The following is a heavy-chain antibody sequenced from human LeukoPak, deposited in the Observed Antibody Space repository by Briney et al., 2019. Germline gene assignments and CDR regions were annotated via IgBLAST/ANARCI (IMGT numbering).Heavy chain of an antibody. CDR2: INLDGSER. CDR1: GFTFSGHS. V-gene: IGHV3-7*01. CDR3: ARRGGSSSRRSPIDY. Sequence: GGSLRLSCAASGFTFSGHSMTWVRQAPGKGLEWVANINLDGSERFYVDSVRGRFTISRDNAKNSLFLQMNGLRAEDTAVYYCARRGGSSSRRSPIDYWGQGTLVTVSS. D-gene: IGHD6-6*01. J-gene: IGHJ4*02.